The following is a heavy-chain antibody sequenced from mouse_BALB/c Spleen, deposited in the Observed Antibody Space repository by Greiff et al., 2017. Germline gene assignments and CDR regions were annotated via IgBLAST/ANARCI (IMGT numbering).Heavy chain of an antibody. J-gene: IGHJ3*01. CDR2: ISSGSSTI. Sequence: EVMLVESGGGLVQPGGSRKLSCAASGFTFSSFGMHWVRQAPEKGLEWVAYISSGSSTIYYADTVKGRFTISRDNPKNTLFLQMTSLRSEDTAMYYCARGRRGYDEIPFAYWGQGTLVTVSA. V-gene: IGHV5-17*02. CDR1: GFTFSSFG. D-gene: IGHD2-2*01. CDR3: ARGRRGYDEIPFAY.